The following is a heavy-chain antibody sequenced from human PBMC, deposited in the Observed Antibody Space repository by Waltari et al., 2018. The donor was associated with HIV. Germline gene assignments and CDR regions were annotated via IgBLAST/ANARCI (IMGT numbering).Heavy chain of an antibody. CDR2: ISGNGGTT. CDR3: AHGGWLQLRAGLDI. Sequence: EVQLLESGGGLVQPGGSLRLSCATSGFTFSSYGMSWVRPAPGKGLEWVSVISGNGGTTYYADSVKGRFTISRDNSKNTLYLQMHSLRADDTAIYYCAHGGWLQLRAGLDIWGQGTMVTVSS. D-gene: IGHD5-12*01. V-gene: IGHV3-23*01. J-gene: IGHJ3*02. CDR1: GFTFSSYG.